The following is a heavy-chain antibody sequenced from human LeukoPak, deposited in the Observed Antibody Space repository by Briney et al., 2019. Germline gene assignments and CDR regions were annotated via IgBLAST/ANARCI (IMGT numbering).Heavy chain of an antibody. Sequence: ASVKVSCKASGYTFTSYDINWVRQATGQGLEWMGWMNPKSANTGYAQKFQGRVTMTRNTSINTAYMELSSLTSEDTAVYYCARGRLSTSGWYKGDYWGQATLVTVSS. CDR1: GYTFTSYD. J-gene: IGHJ4*02. V-gene: IGHV1-8*01. CDR3: ARGRLSTSGWYKGDY. D-gene: IGHD6-19*01. CDR2: MNPKSANT.